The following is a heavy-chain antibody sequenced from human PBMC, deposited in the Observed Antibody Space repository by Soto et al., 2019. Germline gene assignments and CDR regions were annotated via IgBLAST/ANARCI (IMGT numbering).Heavy chain of an antibody. J-gene: IGHJ6*02. Sequence: QVQLVQSGAEVKDPGASVKVSCKASGYSFTRYGITWARQAPGQGHEWMGWINTYNGNTNYAQNLQGRVTLTTDTSTSTAYMELTSLRSNVTAIYYCAMVDVYVTPSPQDVWGQGTTVIVSS. V-gene: IGHV1-18*01. CDR1: GYSFTRYG. CDR2: INTYNGNT. D-gene: IGHD3-16*01. CDR3: AMVDVYVTPSPQDV.